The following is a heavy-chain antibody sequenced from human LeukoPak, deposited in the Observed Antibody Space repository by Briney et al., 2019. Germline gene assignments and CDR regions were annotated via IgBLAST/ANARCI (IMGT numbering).Heavy chain of an antibody. CDR3: ASCRQEDIAYFDY. D-gene: IGHD5-12*01. Sequence: GGSLRLSCAASEFTFSSFSMNWVRQAPGKGLEWISYISTGSVTIYYADSVKGRFTISRDNAKNSLYLQMNSLRDEDTAVYYCASCRQEDIAYFDYWGQGTLVTVSS. CDR1: EFTFSSFS. J-gene: IGHJ4*02. CDR2: ISTGSVTI. V-gene: IGHV3-48*02.